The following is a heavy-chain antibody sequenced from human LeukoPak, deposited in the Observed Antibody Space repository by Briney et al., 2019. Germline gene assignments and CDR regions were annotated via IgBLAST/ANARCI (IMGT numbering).Heavy chain of an antibody. D-gene: IGHD5-18*01. Sequence: SQTLSLTCTVSGGSISSGGYYWSWIRQHPGKGLEWIGYIYYSGSTYYNPSLKSRVTISVDTSKNQFSLKLSSVTAADTAVYYCARGASYGPYYYYGMDVWGKGTTVTVSS. J-gene: IGHJ6*04. CDR1: GGSISSGGYY. CDR3: ARGASYGPYYYYGMDV. V-gene: IGHV4-31*03. CDR2: IYYSGST.